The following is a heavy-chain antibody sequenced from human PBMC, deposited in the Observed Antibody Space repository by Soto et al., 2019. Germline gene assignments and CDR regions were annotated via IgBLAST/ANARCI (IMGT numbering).Heavy chain of an antibody. V-gene: IGHV7-4-1*01. CDR3: ARDYDSSGYPFYYYYGMDV. D-gene: IGHD3-22*01. J-gene: IGHJ6*02. CDR1: GYTFTSYA. Sequence: GASVKVSCTASGYTFTSYAMNWVRQAPGQGLEWMGWINTNTGNPTYAQGFTGRFVFSLDTSVSTAYLQICSLKAEDTAVYYCARDYDSSGYPFYYYYGMDVWGQGTTVTVSS. CDR2: INTNTGNP.